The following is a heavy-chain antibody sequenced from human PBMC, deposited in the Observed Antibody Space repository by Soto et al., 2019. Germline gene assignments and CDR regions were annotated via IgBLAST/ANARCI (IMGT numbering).Heavy chain of an antibody. CDR1: GDSISIGGYS. D-gene: IGHD5-18*01. CDR2: IYHGGST. Sequence: TLSLTCDVSGDSISIGGYSWNWLRQPPGKGLQWIGYIYHGGSTYYNPSLKSRVIISVDRSKNHFSLNLTSVTAADTAVYYCAKAEGDSYGQYNWFDPWGQGTLVTVSS. J-gene: IGHJ5*02. CDR3: AKAEGDSYGQYNWFDP. V-gene: IGHV4-30-2*01.